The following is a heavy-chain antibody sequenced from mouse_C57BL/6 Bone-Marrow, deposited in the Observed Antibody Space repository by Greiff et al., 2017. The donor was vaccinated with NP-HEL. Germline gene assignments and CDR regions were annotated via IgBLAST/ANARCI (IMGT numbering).Heavy chain of an antibody. V-gene: IGHV1-50*01. J-gene: IGHJ3*01. CDR2: IDPSDSYT. Sequence: QVQLQQPGAELVKPGASVKLSCKASGYTFTSYWMQWVKQRPGQGLEWIGEIDPSDSYTNYNQKFKGKATLTVDTSSSTAYMQLSSLTSEDSAVYYCGPFAYWGQGTLVTVSA. CDR1: GYTFTSYW. CDR3: GPFAY.